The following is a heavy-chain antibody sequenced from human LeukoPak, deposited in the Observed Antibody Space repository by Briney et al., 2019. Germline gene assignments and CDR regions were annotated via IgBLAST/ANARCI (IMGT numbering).Heavy chain of an antibody. J-gene: IGHJ4*02. CDR3: ARDFAEMALDY. V-gene: IGHV3-48*02. D-gene: IGHD5-24*01. CDR1: GFMFTLYN. Sequence: GGSLRLSCETSGFMFTLYNMNWVRQAPGKGLEWVSYISSSSSTIYYADSVKGRFTISRDYAKNSLYLQMNSLGDEDTAVYYCARDFAEMALDYWGQGTLVTVSS. CDR2: ISSSSSTI.